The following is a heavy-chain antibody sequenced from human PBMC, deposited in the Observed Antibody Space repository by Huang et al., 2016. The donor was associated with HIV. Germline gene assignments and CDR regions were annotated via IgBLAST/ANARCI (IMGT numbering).Heavy chain of an antibody. J-gene: IGHJ6*03. V-gene: IGHV3-30*02. CDR2: IRSDGIND. D-gene: IGHD5-12*01. Sequence: QVQLVESGGGVVQPGGSLRLSCGASGFIFDNFGMQWVGQAPGKGLEWVAFIRSDGINDYNGESVKGRFSISRDNFENMVYLQMNSLGDGDTAIYYCARAVDGFNSKGFYMDVWGKGTAVIVSS. CDR3: ARAVDGFNSKGFYMDV. CDR1: GFIFDNFG.